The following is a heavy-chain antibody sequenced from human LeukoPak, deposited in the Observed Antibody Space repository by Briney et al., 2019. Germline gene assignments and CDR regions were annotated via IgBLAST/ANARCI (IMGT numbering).Heavy chain of an antibody. V-gene: IGHV4-59*01. CDR1: GRSISICY. J-gene: IGHJ4*02. Sequence: SQTLSLTCTVSGRSISICYWTWIRQPPRKGLEWIGYIYYSGNTNYSPSLKSRVTISVDTSQNQFSLKLSSVTAADTAVYYCARRGWGSYSLDYWGQGTLVTVSS. CDR3: ARRGWGSYSLDY. D-gene: IGHD3-10*01. CDR2: IYYSGNT.